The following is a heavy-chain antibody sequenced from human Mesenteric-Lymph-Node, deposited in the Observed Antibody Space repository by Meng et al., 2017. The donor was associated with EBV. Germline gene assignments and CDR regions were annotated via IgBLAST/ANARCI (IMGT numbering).Heavy chain of an antibody. Sequence: VQLVEAGGGGVRPGGPLRVSCAVSGLTFDDYGMSWVRQAPGKGLEWVAGINWNGGSTGYADSVKGRFTISRDNAKNSLYLQMNSLRAEDTAMYHCERDSGYGDYVWFDPWGQGTLVTSPQ. D-gene: IGHD4-17*01. V-gene: IGHV3-20*01. J-gene: IGHJ5*02. CDR3: ERDSGYGDYVWFDP. CDR1: GLTFDDYG. CDR2: INWNGGST.